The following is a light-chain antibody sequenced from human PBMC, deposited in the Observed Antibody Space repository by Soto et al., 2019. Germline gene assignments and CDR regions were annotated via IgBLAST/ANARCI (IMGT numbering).Light chain of an antibody. CDR2: QDS. CDR1: KLGDKY. Sequence: SYELTQRPSVSVSPGQTASITCSGDKLGDKYACWYQQKPGQSPVLVIYQDSKRPSGIPERFSGSNSGNTATLTISGTQAMDEADYYCQAWDSSTEVFGTGTKLTVL. CDR3: QAWDSSTEV. J-gene: IGLJ1*01. V-gene: IGLV3-1*01.